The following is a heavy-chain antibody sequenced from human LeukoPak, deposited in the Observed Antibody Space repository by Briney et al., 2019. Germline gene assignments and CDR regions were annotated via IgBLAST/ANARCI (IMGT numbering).Heavy chain of an antibody. CDR3: VVGGSPGY. CDR1: GLAFSAYK. V-gene: IGHV3-74*01. CDR2: ISTDGYTT. J-gene: IGHJ4*02. Sequence: GGSLRLSCAASGLAFSAYKMHWVRQAPRKGLVWVSRISTDGYTTDYADFVQGRFAASRDNTKNTWSLEMNSLRAKDTAVYYCVVGGSPGYWGQGTLVTVSS. D-gene: IGHD2-15*01.